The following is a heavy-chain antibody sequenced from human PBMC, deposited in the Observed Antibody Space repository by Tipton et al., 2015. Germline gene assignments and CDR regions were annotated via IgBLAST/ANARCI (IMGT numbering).Heavy chain of an antibody. Sequence: TLSLTCSVSGGSVSSANYYWSWIRQPPGRGLEWIGYISFRDTTYYNPSLKSRVTMSRDTSKNQFSLKLTSVTAADTAVYYCACQDYDSLTRDYQTVDYWGQGTLVTVSS. CDR2: ISFRDTT. D-gene: IGHD3-9*01. J-gene: IGHJ4*02. CDR1: GGSVSSANYY. V-gene: IGHV4-61*01. CDR3: ACQDYDSLTRDYQTVDY.